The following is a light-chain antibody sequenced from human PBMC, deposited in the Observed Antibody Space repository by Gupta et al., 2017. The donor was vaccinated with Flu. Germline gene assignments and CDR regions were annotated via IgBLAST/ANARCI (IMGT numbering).Light chain of an antibody. CDR1: ALPKQY. CDR2: KDS. Sequence: YELTQPPSVSVSPGQTARITCSGDALPKQYAYWYQQKPGQAPVLVIYKDSERPSGIPERFSGSSSGTTVTLTISGVQAEDEADYYCQSADSSGTYVFGTGTKVTVL. V-gene: IGLV3-25*02. J-gene: IGLJ1*01. CDR3: QSADSSGTYV.